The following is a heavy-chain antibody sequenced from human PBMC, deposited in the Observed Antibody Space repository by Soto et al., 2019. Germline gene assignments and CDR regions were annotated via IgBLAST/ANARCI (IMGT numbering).Heavy chain of an antibody. V-gene: IGHV3-48*02. Sequence: TGGSLRLSCVASGFSFSNDNMNGVRQAPGKGLEWVSYITDSSDTVHYADSVRGRFTISRDNAESSLYLQMNSLRDEDTAVYFCARDFGHGYYLDYWGRGTLVTVSS. D-gene: IGHD3-3*01. J-gene: IGHJ4*02. CDR1: GFSFSNDN. CDR3: ARDFGHGYYLDY. CDR2: ITDSSDTV.